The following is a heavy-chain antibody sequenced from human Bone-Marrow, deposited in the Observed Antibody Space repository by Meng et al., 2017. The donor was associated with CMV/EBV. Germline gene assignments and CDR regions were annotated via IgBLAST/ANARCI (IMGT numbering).Heavy chain of an antibody. V-gene: IGHV1-46*01. CDR1: GYTFTSYY. D-gene: IGHD1-26*01. Sequence: ASVKVSCKASGYTFTSYYMHWVRQAPGQGLEWMGIINPSGGSTSYAQKFQGRVTMTRDTSISTAYMELSRLRSDDTAVYYCARVGGSYSYWGQGTLVTVSS. J-gene: IGHJ4*02. CDR2: INPSGGST. CDR3: ARVGGSYSY.